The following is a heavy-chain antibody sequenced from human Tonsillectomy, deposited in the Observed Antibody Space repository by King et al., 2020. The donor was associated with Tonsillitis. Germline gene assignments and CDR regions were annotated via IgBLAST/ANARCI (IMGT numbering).Heavy chain of an antibody. CDR1: GYTFTSYD. Sequence: EQLVQSGAEVKKPGASVKVSCKASGYTFTSYDVNWVRQATGQGLEWMGWMNPNSGNTGYAQKFQGRVTMTRNTTISTAYMELSRLRSEDAAVYYCARVSLTYCSGTSCYAYYYYGMDVWGQGTTVTVSS. V-gene: IGHV1-8*01. J-gene: IGHJ6*02. CDR3: ARVSLTYCSGTSCYAYYYYGMDV. D-gene: IGHD2-2*01. CDR2: MNPNSGNT.